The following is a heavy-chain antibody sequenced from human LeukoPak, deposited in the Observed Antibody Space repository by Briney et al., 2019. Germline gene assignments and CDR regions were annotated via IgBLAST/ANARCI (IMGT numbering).Heavy chain of an antibody. Sequence: GGSLRLSCAASGFTFSSYGMHWVRQAPGKGLEWVAFIRYDGSNKYYADSVKGRFTISRDNSKNTLYLQMNSLRTEDTALYYCAKETDPLYYDFWSGYGFYMDVWGKGTTVTVSS. CDR1: GFTFSSYG. V-gene: IGHV3-30*02. D-gene: IGHD3-3*01. CDR2: IRYDGSNK. J-gene: IGHJ6*03. CDR3: AKETDPLYYDFWSGYGFYMDV.